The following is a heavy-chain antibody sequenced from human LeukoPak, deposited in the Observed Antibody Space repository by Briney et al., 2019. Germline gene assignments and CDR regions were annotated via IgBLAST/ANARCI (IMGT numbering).Heavy chain of an antibody. CDR2: IYYSGST. CDR1: GGSISSSSYY. D-gene: IGHD6-6*01. Sequence: PSETLSLTCTVSGGSISSSSYYWGWIRQPPGKGLEWIGSIYYSGSTNYNPSLKSRVTISVDTSKNQFSLKLSSVTAADTAVYYCAVTRIAGHGYFDLWGRGTLVTVSS. V-gene: IGHV4-39*07. CDR3: AVTRIAGHGYFDL. J-gene: IGHJ2*01.